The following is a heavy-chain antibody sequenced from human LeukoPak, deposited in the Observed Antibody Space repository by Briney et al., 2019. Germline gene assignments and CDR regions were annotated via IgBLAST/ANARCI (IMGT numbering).Heavy chain of an antibody. D-gene: IGHD3-10*01. Sequence: PGRSLRLSCAVSGFTFDDYAMHWVRQVPGKGLEWVSGINWNSDSIGYADSVKGRFTISRDNSKNSLYLQMNSLRAEGTAVYYCAKDEGFGSGSYFSCWGQGTLVTVSS. V-gene: IGHV3-9*01. J-gene: IGHJ4*02. CDR2: INWNSDSI. CDR3: AKDEGFGSGSYFSC. CDR1: GFTFDDYA.